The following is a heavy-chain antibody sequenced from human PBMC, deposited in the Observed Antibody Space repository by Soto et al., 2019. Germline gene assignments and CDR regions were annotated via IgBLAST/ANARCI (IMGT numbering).Heavy chain of an antibody. V-gene: IGHV4-61*08. CDR3: ARRDYYDSSGYYYSNAFDI. CDR2: IYYSGST. J-gene: IGHJ3*02. CDR1: GGSISSGAYN. Sequence: SETLSLTCTVSGGSISSGAYNWNWIRQPPGKGLEWIGYIYYSGSTNYNPSLKSRVTISVDTSKNQFSLKLSSVTAADTAVYYCARRDYYDSSGYYYSNAFDIWGQGTMVTVSS. D-gene: IGHD3-22*01.